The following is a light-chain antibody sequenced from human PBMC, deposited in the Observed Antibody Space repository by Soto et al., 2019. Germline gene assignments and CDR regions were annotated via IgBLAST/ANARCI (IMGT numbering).Light chain of an antibody. CDR2: SNN. CDR3: AAWDDSLNGVV. Sequence: QSVLTQPPSASGTPGQRVTISCSGSSSNIGSNTVNWYQQLPGTAPKLLIYSNNQRPSGVPDRFSGSKSGTSASLAISGLQSEDEADYYGAAWDDSLNGVVFGCGTKLTVL. V-gene: IGLV1-44*01. CDR1: SSNIGSNT. J-gene: IGLJ2*01.